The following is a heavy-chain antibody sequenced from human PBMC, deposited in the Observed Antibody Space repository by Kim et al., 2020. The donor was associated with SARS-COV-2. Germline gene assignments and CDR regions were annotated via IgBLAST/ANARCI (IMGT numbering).Heavy chain of an antibody. D-gene: IGHD1-1*01. Sequence: ASVKVSCKASGYTFTSYAMNWVRQAPGQGLEWMGWINTNTGNPTYAQGFTGRFVFSLDTSVSTAYLQISSLKAEDTAVYYCARDYWNRGYYYMDVGGKGTADTVSS. CDR3: ARDYWNRGYYYMDV. CDR1: GYTFTSYA. V-gene: IGHV7-4-1*02. CDR2: INTNTGNP. J-gene: IGHJ6*03.